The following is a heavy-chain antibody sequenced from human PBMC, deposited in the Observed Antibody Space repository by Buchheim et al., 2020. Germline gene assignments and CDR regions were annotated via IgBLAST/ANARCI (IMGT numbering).Heavy chain of an antibody. CDR1: GFTVSSNY. Sequence: EVQLVESGGGLVQPGGSLRLSCAASGFTVSSNYMSWVRQAPGKGLEWVSVIYSGGSTYYADSVKGRFTISRDNSKNTLYLQMNSLRAEDTAVYYCARPYDYNNYLHPAGMEVWGQGNT. V-gene: IGHV3-66*02. J-gene: IGHJ6*02. CDR3: ARPYDYNNYLHPAGMEV. CDR2: IYSGGST. D-gene: IGHD4-11*01.